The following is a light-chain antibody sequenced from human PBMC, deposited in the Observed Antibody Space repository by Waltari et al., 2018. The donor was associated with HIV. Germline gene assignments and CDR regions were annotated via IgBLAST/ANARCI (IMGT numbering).Light chain of an antibody. CDR2: DVT. Sequence: QSALTQSASVSGSPGQSITISCTGTSSDVGGYKYVSWYQQHPDKAPKLIIYDVTERPSGVSNRFSGSKSGNTASLTISGLQAEDEADYYCSSYTSGSTSVVFGGGTKLTVL. CDR1: SSDVGGYKY. V-gene: IGLV2-14*03. J-gene: IGLJ3*02. CDR3: SSYTSGSTSVV.